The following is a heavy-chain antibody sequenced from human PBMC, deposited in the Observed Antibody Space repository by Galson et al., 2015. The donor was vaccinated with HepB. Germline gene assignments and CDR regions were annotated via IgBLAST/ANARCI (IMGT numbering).Heavy chain of an antibody. CDR3: AKSGDYYDSSGYSHLDY. CDR1: GFTFSSYA. Sequence: SLRLSCAASGFTFSSYAMHWVRQAPGKGLEWVAVISYDGSNKYYADSVKGRFTISRDNSKNTLYLQMNSLRAEDTAVYYCAKSGDYYDSSGYSHLDYWGQGTLVTVSS. CDR2: ISYDGSNK. D-gene: IGHD3-22*01. J-gene: IGHJ4*02. V-gene: IGHV3-30*04.